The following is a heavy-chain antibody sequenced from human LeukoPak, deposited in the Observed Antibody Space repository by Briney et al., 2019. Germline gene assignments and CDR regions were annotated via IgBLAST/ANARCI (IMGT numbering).Heavy chain of an antibody. J-gene: IGHJ3*02. CDR1: GGTFSSYA. D-gene: IGHD6-6*01. Sequence: SVKVSCKASGGTFSSYAISWVRQAPGQGLEWMGRIIPIFGTANYAQKFQGRVTITTDESTSTAYMELSSLRSEDTAVYYCARDSRYSSSSDAFDIWGQGTMVTVSS. CDR2: IIPIFGTA. V-gene: IGHV1-69*05. CDR3: ARDSRYSSSSDAFDI.